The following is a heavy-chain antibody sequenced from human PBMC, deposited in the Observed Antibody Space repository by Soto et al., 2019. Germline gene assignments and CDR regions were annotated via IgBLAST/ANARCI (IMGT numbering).Heavy chain of an antibody. CDR3: ARWGAAAGAN. V-gene: IGHV4-59*01. D-gene: IGHD6-25*01. CDR2: VFYNGIT. J-gene: IGHJ4*02. Sequence: QVRLQESGPGLVKPSETLSLTCNVSGGSISYYYWNWIRQPPGKGLEWMGYVFYNGITKYNPSLNSRVTISGDTSKNQFSLKLISVTAADTAVYYCARWGAAAGANWSQGTLVTVSS. CDR1: GGSISYYY.